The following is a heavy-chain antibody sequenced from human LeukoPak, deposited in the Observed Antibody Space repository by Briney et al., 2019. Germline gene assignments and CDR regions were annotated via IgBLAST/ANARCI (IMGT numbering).Heavy chain of an antibody. D-gene: IGHD4-17*01. V-gene: IGHV1-18*04. CDR3: ARCGATVTMFFDY. CDR1: GYTFTDYY. CDR2: ISADNGNT. J-gene: IGHJ4*02. Sequence: GASVKVSCKASGYTFTDYYMHWVRQAPGQGLEWMGFISADNGNTNYAQKFQGRVTMTTDTSTSTAYMELRSLRADDTAVYYCARCGATVTMFFDYWGQGTLVTVSS.